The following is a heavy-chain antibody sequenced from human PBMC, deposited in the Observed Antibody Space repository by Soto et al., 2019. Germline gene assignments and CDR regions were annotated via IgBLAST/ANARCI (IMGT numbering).Heavy chain of an antibody. CDR2: ISYDGSNK. CDR3: ARDLESSAWELTTFDY. J-gene: IGHJ4*02. Sequence: GGSLRLSCAASGFTFSSYAMHWVRQAPGKGLEWVAVISYDGSNKYYADSVKGRFTISRDNSKNTLYLQMNSLRAEDTAVYYCARDLESSAWELTTFDYWGQGTLVTVSS. D-gene: IGHD1-26*01. CDR1: GFTFSSYA. V-gene: IGHV3-30-3*01.